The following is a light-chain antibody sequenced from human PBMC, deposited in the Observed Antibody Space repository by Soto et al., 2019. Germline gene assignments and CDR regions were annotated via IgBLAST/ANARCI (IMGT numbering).Light chain of an antibody. Sequence: IVLTQSPATLSLSPWERATLSCRASQSVSSYLAWYQQKPGQAPRLLIYDASNRATGIPARFSGSGSGTDFTLTISSLEPEDFAVYYCQQSSNWLTFGGGTKVDIK. CDR3: QQSSNWLT. CDR1: QSVSSY. CDR2: DAS. J-gene: IGKJ4*01. V-gene: IGKV3-11*01.